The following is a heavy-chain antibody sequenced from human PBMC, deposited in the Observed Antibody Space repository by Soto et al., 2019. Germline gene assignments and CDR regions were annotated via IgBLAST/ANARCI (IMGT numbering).Heavy chain of an antibody. CDR1: GFTFRNYG. D-gene: IGHD3-22*01. V-gene: IGHV3-30*18. CDR2: FSFDGSYK. Sequence: GVSLRLSCAASGFTFRNYGMHWVRQVPGKGLEWVAVFSFDGSYKYYADSVKGRFAISRDNSKNTLFLQMNSLRAEDTAIYYCVKDDDRYYHDGSVLPYWGQRTLVTVSS. J-gene: IGHJ4*02. CDR3: VKDDDRYYHDGSVLPY.